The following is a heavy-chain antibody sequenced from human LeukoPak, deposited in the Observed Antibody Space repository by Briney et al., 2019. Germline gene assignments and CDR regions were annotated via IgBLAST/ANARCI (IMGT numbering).Heavy chain of an antibody. CDR1: GFTFSNYW. J-gene: IGHJ5*02. CDR3: AREMFDP. Sequence: GGSLRLSCAASGFTFSNYWMGWVRQAPGKGLEWVANIKQDGSEKYYVDSVKGRFTISRDNSKNTLYLQMNSLRAEDTAVYYCAREMFDPWGQGTLVTVSS. V-gene: IGHV3-7*01. CDR2: IKQDGSEK.